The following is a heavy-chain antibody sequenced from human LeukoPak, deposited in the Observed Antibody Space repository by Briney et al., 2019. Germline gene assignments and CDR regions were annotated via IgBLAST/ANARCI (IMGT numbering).Heavy chain of an antibody. CDR3: ARDSGSGGP. CDR2: IKPDGSEK. D-gene: IGHD6-19*01. J-gene: IGHJ5*02. V-gene: IGHV3-7*01. CDR1: GFTLSNYW. Sequence: GGSLRLSCAASGFTLSNYWMSWVRQAPGKGLEWVAHIKPDGSEKSYVDSVKGRFTLFRDDAKNSVYLQMNSLRVEDTAVYYCARDSGSGGPWGQGTPVTVSS.